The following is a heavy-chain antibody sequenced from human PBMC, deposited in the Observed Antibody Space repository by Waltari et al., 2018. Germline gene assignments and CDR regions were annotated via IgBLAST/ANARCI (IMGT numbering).Heavy chain of an antibody. CDR2: IIPIFGTA. V-gene: IGHV1-69*08. Sequence: QVQLVQSGAEVKKPGSSVKVGCKASGGTFSRYDLSWVRQAPGQGLEWMGRIIPIFGTANYAQKFQGRVTITADKSTSTAYMELSSLRSEDTAVYYCARDNGHRLPQYFDYWGQGTLVTVSS. J-gene: IGHJ4*02. CDR1: GGTFSRYD. D-gene: IGHD4-17*01. CDR3: ARDNGHRLPQYFDY.